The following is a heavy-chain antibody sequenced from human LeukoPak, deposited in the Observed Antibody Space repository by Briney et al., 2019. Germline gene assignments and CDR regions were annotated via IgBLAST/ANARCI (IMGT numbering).Heavy chain of an antibody. CDR3: ARRSGSSMIEY. Sequence: GESLKISCKGSGYTFTDYWIGWAGKRPGKGLEWMGMIYPGDSDTRYSPSFQGQVTISADKSISTAHLQWSSLKASDTAMYCCARRSGSSMIEYWGQGTLVTVSS. CDR2: IYPGDSDT. CDR1: GYTFTDYW. J-gene: IGHJ4*02. D-gene: IGHD2-2*01. V-gene: IGHV5-51*01.